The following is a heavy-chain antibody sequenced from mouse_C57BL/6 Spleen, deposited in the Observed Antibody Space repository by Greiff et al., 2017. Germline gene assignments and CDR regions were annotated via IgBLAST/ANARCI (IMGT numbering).Heavy chain of an antibody. CDR3: ARIPFTTVVATGAY. V-gene: IGHV1-80*01. CDR1: GYAFSSYW. J-gene: IGHJ3*01. Sequence: QVQLKESGAELVKPGASVKISCKASGYAFSSYWMNWVKQRPGKGLEWIGQIYPGDGDTNYNGKFKGKATLTADKSSSTAYMQLSSLTSEDSAVYFCARIPFTTVVATGAYWGQGTLVTVSA. CDR2: IYPGDGDT. D-gene: IGHD1-1*01.